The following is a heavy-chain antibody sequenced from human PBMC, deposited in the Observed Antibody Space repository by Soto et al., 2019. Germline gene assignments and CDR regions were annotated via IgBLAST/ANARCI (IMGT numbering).Heavy chain of an antibody. CDR3: ARIRGVTYFDY. D-gene: IGHD3-10*01. CDR2: IYYSGST. Sequence: QVQLQESGPGLVKPSQTLSLTCAVSGGTIRSGDYYWSWIRQPPGKGLEWIGYIYYSGSTYYNPSLKSRVTISVDTSKNQFSLKLSSVTAADTAVYYCARIRGVTYFDYWGQGTLVTVSS. V-gene: IGHV4-30-4*01. J-gene: IGHJ4*02. CDR1: GGTIRSGDYY.